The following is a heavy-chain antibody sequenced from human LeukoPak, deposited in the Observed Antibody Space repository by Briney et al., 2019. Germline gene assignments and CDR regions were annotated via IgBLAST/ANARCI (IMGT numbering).Heavy chain of an antibody. D-gene: IGHD3-22*01. Sequence: ASVKVFCKASGYTFTGYYMHWVRQAPGQGREWMGWINPNSGGTNYAEKYPGKVHMTRDTSISTAYMELSRLRSDDTAVYYCASAIEYYYDSSGYFNDYWGQGTLVTVSS. CDR2: INPNSGGT. CDR3: ASAIEYYYDSSGYFNDY. J-gene: IGHJ4*02. V-gene: IGHV1-2*02. CDR1: GYTFTGYY.